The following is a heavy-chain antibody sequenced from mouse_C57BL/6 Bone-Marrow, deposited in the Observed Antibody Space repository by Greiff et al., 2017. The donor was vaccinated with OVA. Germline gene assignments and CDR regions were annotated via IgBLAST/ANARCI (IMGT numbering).Heavy chain of an antibody. J-gene: IGHJ1*03. CDR1: GYSITSGYY. V-gene: IGHV3-6*01. CDR2: ISYDGSN. CDR3: ARVNWDVGYFDV. D-gene: IGHD4-1*02. Sequence: ESGPGLVKPSQSLSLTCSVTGYSITSGYYWNWIRQFPGNKLEWMGYISYDGSNNYNPSLKNRISITRDTSKNQFFLKLNSVTTEDTATYYCARVNWDVGYFDVWGTGTTVTVSS.